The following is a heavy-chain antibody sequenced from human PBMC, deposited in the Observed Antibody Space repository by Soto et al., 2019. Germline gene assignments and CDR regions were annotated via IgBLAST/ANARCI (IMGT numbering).Heavy chain of an antibody. CDR3: ARHSTGGGVAADV. CDR2: IYYSGST. V-gene: IGHV4-31*03. J-gene: IGHJ6*02. D-gene: IGHD2-2*01. Sequence: SETLSLTCTVSGGSISSGGYYWSWIRQHPGKGLEWIGYIYYSGSTCYNPSLKSRVTISVDTSKNQFSLKLSSVTAADTAVYYCARHSTGGGVAADVWGQGTTVTVSS. CDR1: GGSISSGGYY.